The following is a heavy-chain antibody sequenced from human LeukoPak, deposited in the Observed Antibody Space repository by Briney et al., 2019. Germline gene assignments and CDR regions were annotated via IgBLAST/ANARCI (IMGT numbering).Heavy chain of an antibody. Sequence: TLSLTCTVSGGSISSGSYYWSWIRQPAGKGLEWIGRIYTSGSTNYNPSLKSRVTISVDTSKNQFSLKLSSVTAADTAVYYCARDLYNQGAFDIWGQGTMVTVSS. V-gene: IGHV4-61*02. CDR3: ARDLYNQGAFDI. CDR1: GGSISSGSYY. J-gene: IGHJ3*02. D-gene: IGHD5-24*01. CDR2: IYTSGST.